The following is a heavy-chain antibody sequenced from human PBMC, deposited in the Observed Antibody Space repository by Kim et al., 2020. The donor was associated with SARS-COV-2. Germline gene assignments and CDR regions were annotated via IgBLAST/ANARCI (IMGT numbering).Heavy chain of an antibody. Sequence: SETLSLTCAVSGGSISSSNWWSWVRQPPGKGLEWIGEIYHSGSTNYNPSLKSRVTISVDKSKNQFSLKLSSVTAADTAVYYCARGGTMVRGVIHPFDYWGRGTLVTVSS. J-gene: IGHJ4*02. CDR1: GGSISSSNW. V-gene: IGHV4-4*02. D-gene: IGHD3-10*01. CDR3: ARGGTMVRGVIHPFDY. CDR2: IYHSGST.